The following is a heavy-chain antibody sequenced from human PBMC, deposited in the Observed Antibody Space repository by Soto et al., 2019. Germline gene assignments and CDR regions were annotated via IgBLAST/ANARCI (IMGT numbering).Heavy chain of an antibody. Sequence: EVQLLESGGGLVQPGGSLRLSCAASGFTFSSYAMSWVRQAPGKGLEWVSAISGSGGSTYYADSVKGRFTISRDNSKNTLYLQVTSLSDEATAVYYCAKWGIAGTKYPSPYWGQGTLVT. CDR1: GFTFSSYA. V-gene: IGHV3-23*01. J-gene: IGHJ4*02. D-gene: IGHD1-20*01. CDR2: ISGSGGST. CDR3: AKWGIAGTKYPSPY.